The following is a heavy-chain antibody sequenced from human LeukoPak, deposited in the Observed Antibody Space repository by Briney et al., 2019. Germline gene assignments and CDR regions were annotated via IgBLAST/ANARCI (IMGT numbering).Heavy chain of an antibody. Sequence: GGSLRLSCSASGFTFSSYAMRWVRQAPGKGLEYVSAISSNGGSTYYADSVKGRFTISRDNAKNSLYLQMNSLRAEDTAVYYCAREGSGSGHDYWGQGTLVTVSS. CDR1: GFTFSSYA. J-gene: IGHJ4*02. V-gene: IGHV3-64*04. D-gene: IGHD6-19*01. CDR2: ISSNGGST. CDR3: AREGSGSGHDY.